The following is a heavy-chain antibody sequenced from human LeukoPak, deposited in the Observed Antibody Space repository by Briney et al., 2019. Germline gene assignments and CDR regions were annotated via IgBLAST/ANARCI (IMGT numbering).Heavy chain of an antibody. CDR1: GFTFSSYA. CDR2: ISGSGGST. CDR3: AKAVRSEAQLTRLFDY. Sequence: PGGSLRLSCAASGFTFSSYAMSWVRQAPGKGLEWVSAISGSGGSTYYADSVKGRFTISRDNSKNTLYLQMNSLRAEDTAVYYCAKAVRSEAQLTRLFDYWGQGTLVTVSS. D-gene: IGHD6-13*01. V-gene: IGHV3-23*01. J-gene: IGHJ4*02.